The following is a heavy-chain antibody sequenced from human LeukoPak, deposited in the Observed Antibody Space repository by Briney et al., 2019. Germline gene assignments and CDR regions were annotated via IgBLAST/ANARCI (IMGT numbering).Heavy chain of an antibody. V-gene: IGHV3-11*04. Sequence: PGGSLRLSCAASGFTFSDYYMSWIRQAPGKGLEWVSYISSSGSTIYYADSVKGRFTISRDNAKNSLYLQMNSLKAEDTAVYYCAKELYNYGDYGAEGLDVGGQGTTVTVS. CDR3: AKELYNYGDYGAEGLDV. CDR2: ISSSGSTI. CDR1: GFTFSDYY. D-gene: IGHD4-17*01. J-gene: IGHJ6*02.